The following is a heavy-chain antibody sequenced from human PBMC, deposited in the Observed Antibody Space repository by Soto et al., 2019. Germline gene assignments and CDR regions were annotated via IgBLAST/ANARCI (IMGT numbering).Heavy chain of an antibody. CDR2: IYYSGST. V-gene: IGHV4-39*01. J-gene: IGHJ5*02. D-gene: IGHD2-21*01. Sequence: PSETLSLTCTVSGGSISSSSYYWGWIRQPSGKGLEWIGSIYYSGSTYYNPSLKSRVTISVDTSKNQFSLKLSSVTAADTAVYYCARHMVSPVPVWFDPWGQGTLVTVSS. CDR1: GGSISSSSYY. CDR3: ARHMVSPVPVWFDP.